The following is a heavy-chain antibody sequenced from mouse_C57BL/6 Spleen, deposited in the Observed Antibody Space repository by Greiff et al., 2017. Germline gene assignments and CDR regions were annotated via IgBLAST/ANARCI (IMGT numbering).Heavy chain of an antibody. CDR2: IHPNSGST. V-gene: IGHV1-64*01. D-gene: IGHD4-1*01. CDR3: ASLGDFDY. J-gene: IGHJ2*01. CDR1: CYTFTTYW. Sequence: VQLQQPGAELVKPGASVKLSCKASCYTFTTYWMHWVKQRPGQGLEWIGMIHPNSGSTNYNEKFKSKATLTVDKSSSTAYMQLSSLTSEDSAVYYCASLGDFDYWGQGTTLTVSS.